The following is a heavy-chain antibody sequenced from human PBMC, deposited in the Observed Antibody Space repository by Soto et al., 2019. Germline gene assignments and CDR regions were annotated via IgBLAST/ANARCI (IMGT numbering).Heavy chain of an antibody. D-gene: IGHD3-22*01. CDR1: VGPLSRYA. Sequence: SVKVCCKASVGPLSRYAISLVRQAPGQGLEWMGGIIPIFGTANYAQKFQGRVTITADESTSTAYMELSSLRSEETAVYYCARASSYYDSSGSWPRGWFDPWGQGTLVTVSS. CDR3: ARASSYYDSSGSWPRGWFDP. V-gene: IGHV1-69*13. J-gene: IGHJ5*02. CDR2: IIPIFGTA.